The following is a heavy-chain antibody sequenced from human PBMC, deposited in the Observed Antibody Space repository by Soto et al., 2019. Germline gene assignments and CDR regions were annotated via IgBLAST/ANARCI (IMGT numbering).Heavy chain of an antibody. CDR1: GLTFSRYW. Sequence: EVQLVESGGGLVQPGGSLRLSCEASGLTFSRYWMSWVRQAPGKGLAWVANIKQDGSEKYYVDSVKGRFTISRDNAKNSLYLQMNSLRAEDTAVYYGAKDGYYNGWDVWGQGTTVTVSS. CDR3: AKDGYYNGWDV. J-gene: IGHJ6*02. CDR2: IKQDGSEK. V-gene: IGHV3-7*01.